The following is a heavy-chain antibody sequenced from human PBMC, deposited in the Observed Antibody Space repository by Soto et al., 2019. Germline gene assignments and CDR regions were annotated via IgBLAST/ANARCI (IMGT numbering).Heavy chain of an antibody. D-gene: IGHD7-27*01. V-gene: IGHV1-69*01. Sequence: QVELVKSVGEVKKPGSSVNVSCKASGGNFITFAIIWVRQAPGQGLEWMGEIIPISSTTKSAHKFQDRVPISEDGSSSTDHMELRSLKSEDTAIYFWAIKLGIDPFGYYCLDVWGQGTTVTVSS. CDR3: AIKLGIDPFGYYCLDV. CDR1: GGNFITFA. CDR2: IIPISSTT. J-gene: IGHJ6*02.